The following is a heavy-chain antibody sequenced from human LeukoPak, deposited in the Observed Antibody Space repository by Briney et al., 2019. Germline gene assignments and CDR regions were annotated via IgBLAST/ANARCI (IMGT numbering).Heavy chain of an antibody. CDR3: ARELNKADYFDY. CDR1: GASISSGGYY. Sequence: SQTLSRTCTVSGASISSGGYYWSWIRQPPGKGLEWIGYISHSGSTYYNPSLKSRVTISVDRSTNQFSLKLSSVTAADTAVYYCARELNKADYFDYWGQGTLVTVSS. CDR2: ISHSGST. V-gene: IGHV4-30-2*01. D-gene: IGHD1/OR15-1a*01. J-gene: IGHJ4*02.